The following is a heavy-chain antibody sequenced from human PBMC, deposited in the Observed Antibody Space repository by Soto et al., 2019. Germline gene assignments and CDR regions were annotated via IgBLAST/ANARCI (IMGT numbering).Heavy chain of an antibody. J-gene: IGHJ4*02. CDR2: IYYSGST. V-gene: IGHV4-59*08. Sequence: SETLSLTCTVSGGSISSYYWSWLRQPPGKGLEWIGYIYYSGSTNYNPSLKTRVTISVDTSKSQFSLKLNSVTAADSAVYFCARLEGLATTSYYFDSWGPGALVTVSS. CDR1: GGSISSYY. D-gene: IGHD1-1*01. CDR3: ARLEGLATTSYYFDS.